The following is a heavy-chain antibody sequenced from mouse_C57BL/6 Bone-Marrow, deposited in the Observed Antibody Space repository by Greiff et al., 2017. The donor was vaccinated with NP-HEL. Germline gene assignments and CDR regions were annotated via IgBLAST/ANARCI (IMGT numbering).Heavy chain of an antibody. CDR3: ARHGAQATGAMDY. D-gene: IGHD3-2*02. V-gene: IGHV5-2*03. CDR1: EYEFPSHD. Sequence: EVKVEESGGGLVQPGESLKLSCESNEYEFPSHDMSWVRKTPEKRLELVAAINSDGGSTYYPDTMERRFIISRDNTKKTLYLQMSSLRSEDTALYYCARHGAQATGAMDYWGQGTSVTVSS. CDR2: INSDGGST. J-gene: IGHJ4*01.